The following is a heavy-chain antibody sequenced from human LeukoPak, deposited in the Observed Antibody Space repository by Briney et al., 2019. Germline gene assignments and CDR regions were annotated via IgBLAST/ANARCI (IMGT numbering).Heavy chain of an antibody. D-gene: IGHD7-27*01. CDR2: IYYSGST. CDR3: ARAWGLTYYYYYMDV. Sequence: TSETLSLTCTVSGGSISSGDYYWSWIRQPPGKGLEWIGYIYYSGSTYYNPSLKSRVTISVDTSKNQFSLKLSSVTAADTAVYYCARAWGLTYYYYYMDVWGKGTTVTVSS. CDR1: GGSISSGDYY. J-gene: IGHJ6*03. V-gene: IGHV4-30-4*02.